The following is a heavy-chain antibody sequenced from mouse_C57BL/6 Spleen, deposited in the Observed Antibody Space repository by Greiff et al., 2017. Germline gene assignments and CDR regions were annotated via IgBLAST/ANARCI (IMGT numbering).Heavy chain of an antibody. Sequence: VQLQQPGAELVKPGASVKLSCKASGFTFTSYWMQWVKQRPGQGLEWIGEIDPSDSYTNYNKKFKGKATLTVDTSSSTAYMQLSSLTSEDSAVYYCARFYYGLDYWGQGTTLTVSS. CDR1: GFTFTSYW. J-gene: IGHJ2*01. D-gene: IGHD1-1*01. CDR3: ARFYYGLDY. V-gene: IGHV1-50*01. CDR2: IDPSDSYT.